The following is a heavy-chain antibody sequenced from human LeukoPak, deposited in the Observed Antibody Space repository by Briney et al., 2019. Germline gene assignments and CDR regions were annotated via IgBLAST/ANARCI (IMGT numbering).Heavy chain of an antibody. D-gene: IGHD3-10*01. Sequence: PGGSLRLSCAASGFTFSSYGMHWVRQAPGKGLEWVAFIRYDGSNKYYADSVKGRFTISRDNSKNTLYLQMNSLRAEDTAVYYCGRRRGSGSYFDYWGQGTLVTVSS. J-gene: IGHJ4*02. CDR2: IRYDGSNK. V-gene: IGHV3-30*02. CDR1: GFTFSSYG. CDR3: GRRRGSGSYFDY.